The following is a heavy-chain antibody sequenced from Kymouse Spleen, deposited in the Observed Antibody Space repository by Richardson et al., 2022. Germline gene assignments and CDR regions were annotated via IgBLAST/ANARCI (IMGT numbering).Heavy chain of an antibody. D-gene: IGHD2-8*01. Sequence: QVQLQQWGAGLLKPSETLSLTCAVYGGSFSGYYWSWIRQPPGKGLEWIGEINHSGSTNYNPSLKSRVTISVDTSKNQFSLKLSSVTAADTAVYYCARGDCTNGVCYNYYYYGMDVWGQGTTVTVSS. CDR1: GGSFSGYY. CDR2: INHSGST. V-gene: IGHV4-34*01. CDR3: ARGDCTNGVCYNYYYYGMDV. J-gene: IGHJ6*02.